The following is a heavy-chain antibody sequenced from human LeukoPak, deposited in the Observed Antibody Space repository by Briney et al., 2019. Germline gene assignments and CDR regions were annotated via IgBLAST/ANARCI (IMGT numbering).Heavy chain of an antibody. CDR3: ARDFLGSNYYYYGMDV. CDR1: GFTFSSYA. Sequence: PGGSLRLSCAASGFTFSSYAMHWVRQAPGKGLEWVAVISYDGSNKYYADSVKGRFTISRDNSKNTLYLQMNSLRAEDTAVYYCARDFLGSNYYYYGMDVWGQGTTVIVSS. J-gene: IGHJ6*02. V-gene: IGHV3-30-3*01. CDR2: ISYDGSNK. D-gene: IGHD2/OR15-2a*01.